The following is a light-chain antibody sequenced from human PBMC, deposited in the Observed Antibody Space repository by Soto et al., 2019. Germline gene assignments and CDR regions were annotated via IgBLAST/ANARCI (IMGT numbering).Light chain of an antibody. CDR2: DVS. J-gene: IGKJ1*01. CDR1: QNIDTS. CDR3: QQYDYSRT. Sequence: DIKLTQSPSTLSAARGESGTITCRASQNIDTSLAWYQHKPGKAPKLLMFDVSNLESGVPSRFSGSRSGTEFTLTVSSVHSDDFAPYYCQQYDYSRTFGQGTKVDIK. V-gene: IGKV1-5*01.